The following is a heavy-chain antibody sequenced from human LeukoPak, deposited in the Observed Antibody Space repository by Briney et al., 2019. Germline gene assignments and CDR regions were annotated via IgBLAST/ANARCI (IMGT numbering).Heavy chain of an antibody. J-gene: IGHJ6*02. CDR2: ISAYNGNT. CDR1: GYTCTSYG. V-gene: IGHV1-18*01. CDR3: ARANYDILTGYYGLFVYYGMDV. D-gene: IGHD3-9*01. Sequence: ASVKVSCKASGYTCTSYGISWVRQAPGQGLEWVGWISAYNGNTNYAQKLQGRVTMTTDTSTSTAYMELRSLRSDDTAVYYCARANYDILTGYYGLFVYYGMDVWGQGTTVTVSS.